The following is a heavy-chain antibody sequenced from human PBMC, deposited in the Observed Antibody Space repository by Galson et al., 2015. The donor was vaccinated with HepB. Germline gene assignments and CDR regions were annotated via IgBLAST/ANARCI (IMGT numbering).Heavy chain of an antibody. D-gene: IGHD2-2*01. CDR1: GYTLTELS. J-gene: IGHJ4*02. CDR2: FDPEDGET. Sequence: SVKVSCKVSGYTLTELSMHWVRQAPGKGLEWMGGFDPEDGETIYAQKFQGRVTMTEDTSTDTAYMELSSLRSEDTAVYYCATDSLGYCSSTSCYEFDYWGQGTLVTVSS. CDR3: ATDSLGYCSSTSCYEFDY. V-gene: IGHV1-24*01.